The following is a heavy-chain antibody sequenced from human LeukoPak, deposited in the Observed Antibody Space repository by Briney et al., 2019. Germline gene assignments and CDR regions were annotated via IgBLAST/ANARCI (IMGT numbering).Heavy chain of an antibody. V-gene: IGHV3-23*01. CDR1: GFTFSTYD. D-gene: IGHD6-19*01. CDR3: ARGIAVAGTLWDY. CDR2: ISGSGGST. Sequence: GGSLRLSCAASGFTFSTYDMSWVRQAPGKGLEWVSAISGSGGSTFYADSVKGRFTISRDNSKNTLYLQMNSLRAEDMAVYYCARGIAVAGTLWDYWGQGTLVTVSS. J-gene: IGHJ4*02.